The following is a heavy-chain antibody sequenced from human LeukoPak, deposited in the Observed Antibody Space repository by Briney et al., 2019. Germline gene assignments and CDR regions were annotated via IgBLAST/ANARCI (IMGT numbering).Heavy chain of an antibody. Sequence: ASVKVSCKASGYTFSDYYMHWVRQAPGQGLEWMGWIIPNSGGTNYAQQFQGRVTMARDASISTAYMELSRLTSDDTAVYYCARSDSSGYYASSWGQGILVTVSS. D-gene: IGHD3-22*01. J-gene: IGHJ5*02. CDR1: GYTFSDYY. V-gene: IGHV1-2*02. CDR3: ARSDSSGYYASS. CDR2: IIPNSGGT.